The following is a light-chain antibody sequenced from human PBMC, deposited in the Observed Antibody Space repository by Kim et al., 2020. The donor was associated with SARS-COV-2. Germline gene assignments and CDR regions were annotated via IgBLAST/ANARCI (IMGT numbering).Light chain of an antibody. V-gene: IGKV3-20*01. CDR1: QSITGNY. J-gene: IGKJ1*01. CDR3: QQHSSSSWT. Sequence: DIVLTQSPGTLSLSPGERATLSCRASQSITGNYLVWYQQKPGQAPRLLIYGAFNRATGIPDRFSGSGSGTDFFLTISRLEPEDFAVYYCQQHSSSSWTFGQGTKVDIK. CDR2: GAF.